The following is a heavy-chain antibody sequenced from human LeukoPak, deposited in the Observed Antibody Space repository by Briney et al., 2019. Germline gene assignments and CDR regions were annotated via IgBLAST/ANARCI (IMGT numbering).Heavy chain of an antibody. Sequence: GGSLRLSCAASGFTFSSYEMNWVRQAPGKGLEWVSYISSSGSTIYYTDSVKGRFTISSDKAKNSLYLQMNTLRAEGTAVYYCARDFGNYSSSSGYYYYYGMDVWGQGTTVTVSS. D-gene: IGHD6-6*01. CDR3: ARDFGNYSSSSGYYYYYGMDV. CDR1: GFTFSSYE. V-gene: IGHV3-48*03. J-gene: IGHJ6*02. CDR2: ISSSGSTI.